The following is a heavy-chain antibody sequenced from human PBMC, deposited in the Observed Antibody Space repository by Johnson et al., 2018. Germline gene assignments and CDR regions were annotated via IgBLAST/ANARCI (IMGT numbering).Heavy chain of an antibody. J-gene: IGHJ6*02. CDR2: INSDGNTT. V-gene: IGHV3-74*01. CDR3: ARGRYYAMDG. Sequence: VQLQESGGGLVQPGGSLTLSCAVSGFTISNFWMHWVRQAPGKGLVWVSRINSDGNTTGYADSVKGRFTIPRDKAKNTPDLQRNSLRAEDTAVYYCARGRYYAMDGWGQGTTVTVSS. CDR1: GFTISNFW.